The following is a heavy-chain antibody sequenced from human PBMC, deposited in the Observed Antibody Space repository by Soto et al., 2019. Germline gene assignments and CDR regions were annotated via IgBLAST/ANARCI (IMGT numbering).Heavy chain of an antibody. D-gene: IGHD1-26*01. J-gene: IGHJ4*02. Sequence: QVQLQQWGAGLLKPSETLSLTCAVSGGPFSGYYWSWIRQPPGKGLEWIGEINHSGGTNYNPSLKGRLTVSVATSKSLCSLGLSSVPAADTAVYYCARGGGRYARGFDYWGQGTPVTVSS. CDR2: INHSGGT. CDR3: ARGGGRYARGFDY. V-gene: IGHV4-34*02. CDR1: GGPFSGYY.